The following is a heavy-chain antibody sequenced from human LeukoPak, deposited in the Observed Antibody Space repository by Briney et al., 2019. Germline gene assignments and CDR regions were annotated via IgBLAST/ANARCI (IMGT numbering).Heavy chain of an antibody. CDR2: INPNSGDT. CDR1: GYTFTTYH. V-gene: IGHV1-2*06. Sequence: ASVKVSCKASGYTFTTYHLHWVRQAPGQGLEWMGRINPNSGDTNYAQKFQGRVTMTTDTSISTAYMDLSGLRSGDTAMYYCAREIRRGAGDWFDPWGQGTLVTVSS. D-gene: IGHD1-26*01. J-gene: IGHJ5*02. CDR3: AREIRRGAGDWFDP.